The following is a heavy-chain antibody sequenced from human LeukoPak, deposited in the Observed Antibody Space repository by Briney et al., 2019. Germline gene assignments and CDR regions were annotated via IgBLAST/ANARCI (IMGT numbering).Heavy chain of an antibody. Sequence: GGSLRLSCAASGFTVSSNYMSWVRQAPGKGLEWVSVIYSGGSTYYADSVKGRFTISRDNSKNTLYLQMNSLRAEDTAVYYCAREDCSSGSCYIYNGMDVWGQGTTVTVSS. V-gene: IGHV3-53*01. J-gene: IGHJ6*02. CDR1: GFTVSSNY. CDR2: IYSGGST. CDR3: AREDCSSGSCYIYNGMDV. D-gene: IGHD2-15*01.